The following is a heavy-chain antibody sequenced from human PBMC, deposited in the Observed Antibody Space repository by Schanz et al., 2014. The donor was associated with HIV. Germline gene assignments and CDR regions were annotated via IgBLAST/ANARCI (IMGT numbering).Heavy chain of an antibody. J-gene: IGHJ4*02. D-gene: IGHD2-21*02. CDR3: ARTYTGDWSTGAD. V-gene: IGHV1-69*01. CDR2: FNVMLSKI. Sequence: QVQLVQSGAEVKKTGSSVKVSCKASGGTFRSNAITWVRQAPGQGLEWIGHFNVMLSKINSAQKFQGRVSMTADPSTNTAYMEMRGLRFEDTAVYYCARTYTGDWSTGADWGQGTLVTVSS. CDR1: GGTFRSNA.